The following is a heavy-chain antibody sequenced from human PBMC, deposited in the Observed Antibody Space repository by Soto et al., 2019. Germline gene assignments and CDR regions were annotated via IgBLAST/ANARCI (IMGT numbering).Heavy chain of an antibody. Sequence: VQLQQWGAGVLKPSENLSLTCAAHGGSFSGFQWSWIRQAPGKGLEWIGEINHNGDTNYNPSLKSRVTISIDTSKNEFSLKLTSVTAGDTARYYCAREWGFCDGTRCFPLFYYWGQGVLVTVSS. V-gene: IGHV4-34*01. CDR3: AREWGFCDGTRCFPLFYY. CDR1: GGSFSGFQ. CDR2: INHNGDT. J-gene: IGHJ4*02. D-gene: IGHD2-2*01.